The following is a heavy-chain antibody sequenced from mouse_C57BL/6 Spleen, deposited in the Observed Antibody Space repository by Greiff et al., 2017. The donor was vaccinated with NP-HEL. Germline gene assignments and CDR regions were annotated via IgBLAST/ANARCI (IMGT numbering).Heavy chain of an antibody. V-gene: IGHV1-9*01. CDR2: ILPGSGST. Sequence: QVQLQQSGAELMKPGASVKLSCKATGYTFTGYWIEWVKQRPGHGLEWIGEILPGSGSTNYNEKFKGKATFTAVTSSNTAYMQLSRLATEDSAICYGASGGGPVYYGNAAQVCYAMDYWGQGTSVTVSS. J-gene: IGHJ4*01. D-gene: IGHD2-1*01. CDR1: GYTFTGYW. CDR3: ASGGGPVYYGNAAQVCYAMDY.